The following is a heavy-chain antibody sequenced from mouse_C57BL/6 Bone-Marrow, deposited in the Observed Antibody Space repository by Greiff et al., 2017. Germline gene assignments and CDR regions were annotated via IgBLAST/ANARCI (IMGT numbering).Heavy chain of an antibody. V-gene: IGHV1-63*01. CDR3: AREGLRRGGFAY. J-gene: IGHJ3*01. CDR2: IYPGGGYT. D-gene: IGHD2-4*01. Sequence: VQGVESGAELVRPGTSVKMSCKASGYTFTNYWIGWAKQRPGHGLEWIGDIYPGGGYTNYNEKFKGKATLTADKSSSTAYMQFSSLTSEDSAIYYCAREGLRRGGFAYWGQGTLVTVSA. CDR1: GYTFTNYW.